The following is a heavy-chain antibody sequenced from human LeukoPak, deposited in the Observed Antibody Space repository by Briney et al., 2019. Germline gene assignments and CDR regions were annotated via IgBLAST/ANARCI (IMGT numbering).Heavy chain of an antibody. CDR3: ASRPAVVPDAAYYYGMDV. Sequence: EASVKVSCKASGYTFTSYDINWVRQATGQGLEWMGWMNPNSGNTGYAQKFQGRVTMTRNTSISTAYMELSSRRSEDTAVYYCASRPAVVPDAAYYYGMDVWGQGTTVTVSS. J-gene: IGHJ6*02. D-gene: IGHD2-2*01. CDR1: GYTFTSYD. V-gene: IGHV1-8*01. CDR2: MNPNSGNT.